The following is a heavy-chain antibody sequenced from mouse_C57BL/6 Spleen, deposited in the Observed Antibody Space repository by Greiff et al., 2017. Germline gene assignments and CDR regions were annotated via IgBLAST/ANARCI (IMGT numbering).Heavy chain of an antibody. CDR3: ARRITTDYYYAMDY. V-gene: IGHV5-17*01. CDR2: ISSGSSTI. CDR1: GFTFSDYG. Sequence: EVKVVESGGGLVKPGGSLKLSCAASGFTFSDYGMHWVRQAPEKGLEWVAYISSGSSTIYYADTVKGRFTLARDNAKNTLFLQMTSLRSEDTAMYYCARRITTDYYYAMDYWGQGTSVTVSS. J-gene: IGHJ4*01. D-gene: IGHD1-1*01.